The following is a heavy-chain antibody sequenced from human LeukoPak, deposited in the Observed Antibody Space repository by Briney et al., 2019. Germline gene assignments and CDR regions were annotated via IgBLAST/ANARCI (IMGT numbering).Heavy chain of an antibody. D-gene: IGHD5-18*01. Sequence: SETLSLTCTVSGGSISSYYWSWIRQPPGRGLEWIGYIYYSGSTNYNPSLKSRVTISVDKSKNHFSLKLISVAAADTAVYSSARGRRIQLWLRAFDVWGQGTMVTVSS. CDR1: GGSISSYY. CDR3: ARGRRIQLWLRAFDV. CDR2: IYYSGST. J-gene: IGHJ3*01. V-gene: IGHV4-59*12.